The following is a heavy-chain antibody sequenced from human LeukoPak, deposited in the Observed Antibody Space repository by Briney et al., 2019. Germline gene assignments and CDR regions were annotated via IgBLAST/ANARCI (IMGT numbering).Heavy chain of an antibody. Sequence: SGGSLRLSCAASGFTFSSYPMSWVRQAPGKGLEWVSGISGSAYSTYYADSVQGRFTISRDNSKNTLYLQMNSLRAEDTAVYYCAKEAGYSGYDYPDYWGQGTLVTVSS. CDR1: GFTFSSYP. J-gene: IGHJ4*02. D-gene: IGHD5-12*01. V-gene: IGHV3-23*01. CDR3: AKEAGYSGYDYPDY. CDR2: ISGSAYST.